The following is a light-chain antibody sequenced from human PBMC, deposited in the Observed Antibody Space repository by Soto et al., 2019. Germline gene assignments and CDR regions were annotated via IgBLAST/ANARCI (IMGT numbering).Light chain of an antibody. J-gene: IGLJ2*01. CDR2: EVS. CDR1: SSDVGVYNY. V-gene: IGLV2-14*01. CDR3: SSYTGSSTLV. Sequence: QSALTQPASVSGSPGKSITISCTGTSSDVGVYNYVSWYQQHPGNAPKLMIYEVSNRPSGVSNRFSGSKSGNTASLTISGLQAEDEADYYCSSYTGSSTLVFGGGTQLTVL.